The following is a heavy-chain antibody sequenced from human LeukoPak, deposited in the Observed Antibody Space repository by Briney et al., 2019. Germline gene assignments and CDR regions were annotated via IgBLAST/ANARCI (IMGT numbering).Heavy chain of an antibody. CDR3: ANLDDSHYYDSSGYRERGIDY. V-gene: IGHV3-30*02. CDR2: IRYEGSNK. J-gene: IGHJ4*02. Sequence: GGSLRLSCAASGFPFSSYGMHWVRQAPGKGLEWVAFIRYEGSNKYYADSVKGRFTISRDNSKNTLYLQMNSLRAEDTAVYYCANLDDSHYYDSSGYRERGIDYWGQGTLVTVSS. D-gene: IGHD3-22*01. CDR1: GFPFSSYG.